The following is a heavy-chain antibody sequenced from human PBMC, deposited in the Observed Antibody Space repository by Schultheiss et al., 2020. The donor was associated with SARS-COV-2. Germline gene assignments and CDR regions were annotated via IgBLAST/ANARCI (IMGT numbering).Heavy chain of an antibody. V-gene: IGHV4-31*03. CDR2: IFYSGST. CDR1: GGSISSGGYY. Sequence: SETLSLTCTVSGGSISSGGYYWSWIRQHPGKGLEWIGYIFYSGSTYYNPSLKSRVTISVDTSKNQFSLKLSSVTAADTAVYYCAARSRWGSGYYDVAFDIWGQGTMVTVSS. D-gene: IGHD3-22*01. J-gene: IGHJ3*02. CDR3: AARSRWGSGYYDVAFDI.